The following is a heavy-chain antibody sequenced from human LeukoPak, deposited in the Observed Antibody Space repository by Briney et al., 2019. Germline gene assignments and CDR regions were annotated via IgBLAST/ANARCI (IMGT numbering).Heavy chain of an antibody. CDR1: GFTFSSYA. CDR2: ISSNGGST. J-gene: IGHJ4*02. V-gene: IGHV3-64D*09. CDR3: RKGPHSYADIGDYFDY. D-gene: IGHD5-18*01. Sequence: GGSLRLSCSASGFTFSSYAMHWVRQAPGKGLEYVSAISSNGGSTYYADSVKGRFTISRDNSKNTLYLQMSSLRAEDTAVYYCRKGPHSYADIGDYFDYWGQGTLVTVSS.